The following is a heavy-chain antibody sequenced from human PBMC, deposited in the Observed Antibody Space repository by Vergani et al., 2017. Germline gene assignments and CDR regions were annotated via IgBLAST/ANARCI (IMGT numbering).Heavy chain of an antibody. CDR2: ISGSGVST. D-gene: IGHD3-22*01. V-gene: IGHV3-23*01. Sequence: EVQLLESGGGLVQPGGSLRLSCAASGFTFSSYAMSWVRQAPGKGLEWVSAISGSGVSTYYADSVKGRLTISRDNSKNTLYLQMNSLRAEDTAVYYCAIDPIPHYGSSGYYSWGQGTLVTVSS. CDR1: GFTFSSYA. CDR3: AIDPIPHYGSSGYYS. J-gene: IGHJ4*02.